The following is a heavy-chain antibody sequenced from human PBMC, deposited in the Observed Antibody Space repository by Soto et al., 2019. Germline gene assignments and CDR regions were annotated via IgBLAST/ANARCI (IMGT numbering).Heavy chain of an antibody. CDR1: GVSISSGNW. D-gene: IGHD3-10*01. J-gene: IGHJ4*02. V-gene: IGHV4-4*02. Sequence: SETLSLTCAVSGVSISSGNWWTWVRKSPQRGLEYIGEIFHDGTANYYPSFERRVAISVDTSKNQFSLKLTSVTAAATAIYFCARLVYDTRLNYIYFDFWGQGTLVTVSS. CDR2: IFHDGTA. CDR3: ARLVYDTRLNYIYFDF.